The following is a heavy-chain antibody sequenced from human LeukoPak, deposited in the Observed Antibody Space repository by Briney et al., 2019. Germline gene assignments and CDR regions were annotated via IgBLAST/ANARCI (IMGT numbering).Heavy chain of an antibody. Sequence: GGSLRLSCVASGFSLSGYWMYWVRQAPGKGLMYISRNNGDRSTTNYADVVKGRFTMSRDNVKNTLYLQMNSLRVEDTAVYYCARDPRNVGLAPWGQGTLVTVSS. CDR1: GFSLSGYW. D-gene: IGHD2-15*01. V-gene: IGHV3-74*01. CDR3: ARDPRNVGLAP. J-gene: IGHJ5*02. CDR2: NNGDRSTT.